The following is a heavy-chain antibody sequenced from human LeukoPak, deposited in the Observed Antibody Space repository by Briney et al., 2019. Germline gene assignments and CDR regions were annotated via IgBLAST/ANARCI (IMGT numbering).Heavy chain of an antibody. V-gene: IGHV1-46*01. Sequence: ASVKVSCKTSGYTFTSYYMHWVRQAPGQGLEWMGIINPSGGSTSYAQKFQSRVTMTRDTSTSTVYMELSSLRSEDTAVYYCARDYYGSGSPDYWGQGTLVTVSS. CDR1: GYTFTSYY. J-gene: IGHJ4*02. CDR3: ARDYYGSGSPDY. D-gene: IGHD3-10*01. CDR2: INPSGGST.